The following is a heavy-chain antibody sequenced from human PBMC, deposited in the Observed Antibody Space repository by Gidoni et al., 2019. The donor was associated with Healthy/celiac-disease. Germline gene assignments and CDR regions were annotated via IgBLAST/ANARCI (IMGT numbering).Heavy chain of an antibody. Sequence: QLQLQESGPGLVKPSETLSLTCTVSGGSISSSIYYWGWIRPPPGKGLEWIGSIYYIGSTYYNPSLKSRVTISVDTSKNKFALKLSSVTAADTDVYYCARLPLGIEAAGTWFDPWGQGTLVTVSS. CDR1: GGSISSSIYY. J-gene: IGHJ5*02. CDR2: IYYIGST. V-gene: IGHV4-39*01. CDR3: ARLPLGIEAAGTWFDP. D-gene: IGHD6-13*01.